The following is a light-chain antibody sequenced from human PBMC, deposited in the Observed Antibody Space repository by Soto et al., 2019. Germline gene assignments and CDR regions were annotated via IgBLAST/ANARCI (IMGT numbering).Light chain of an antibody. V-gene: IGKV1-5*03. J-gene: IGKJ5*01. CDR2: KAS. CDR1: QNINSW. CDR3: QQYDIYPIT. Sequence: DIQMTQSPCTLSASVGDRVTITCRASQNINSWLAWYQQKPGKAPKLLIYKASSLESGVPSRFSGSGSGTEFTLTISSLQPDDFAAYYCQQYDIYPITFGQGTRLEIK.